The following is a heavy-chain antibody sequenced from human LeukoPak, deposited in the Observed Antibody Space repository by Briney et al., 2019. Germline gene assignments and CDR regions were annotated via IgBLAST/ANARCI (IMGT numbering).Heavy chain of an antibody. CDR2: IYHSGST. CDR3: ARRSQYYDFSGFDP. J-gene: IGHJ5*02. CDR1: GGSISSSSYY. D-gene: IGHD3-3*01. V-gene: IGHV4-39*07. Sequence: KPSETLSLTCTVSGGSISSSSYYWGWIRQPPGKGLEWIGEIYHSGSTNYNPSLKSRVTISIDKSKNQFSLKLSSVTAADTAVYYCARRSQYYDFSGFDPWGQGTLVTVSS.